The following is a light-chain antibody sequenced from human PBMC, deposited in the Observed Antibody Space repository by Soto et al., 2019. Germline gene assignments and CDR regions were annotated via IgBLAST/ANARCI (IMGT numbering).Light chain of an antibody. J-gene: IGKJ5*01. CDR3: QHYNSYSEA. CDR1: QSISSW. CDR2: KAS. V-gene: IGKV1-5*03. Sequence: DIQMTQSPSTLSASVGDRVTITCRASQSISSWLAWYQQKPGKAPKLLTYKASTLKSGVPSRFSGSGSGTEFTLTISSLQPDDFATYYCQHYNSYSEAFGQGTRLENK.